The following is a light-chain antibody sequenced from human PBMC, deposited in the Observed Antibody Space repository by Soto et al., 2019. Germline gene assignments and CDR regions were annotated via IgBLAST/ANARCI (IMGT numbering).Light chain of an antibody. CDR2: DVS. CDR3: SSYTSSSTWV. Sequence: QSALTQPATVSESPGQSITISCTGTSSVSWYQHHPGKAPKLIIYDVSVRPSGVSNRFSGSKSGNTASLTISGLQADDEADYYCSSYTSSSTWVFGGGTKLTVL. J-gene: IGLJ3*02. V-gene: IGLV2-14*03. CDR1: SS.